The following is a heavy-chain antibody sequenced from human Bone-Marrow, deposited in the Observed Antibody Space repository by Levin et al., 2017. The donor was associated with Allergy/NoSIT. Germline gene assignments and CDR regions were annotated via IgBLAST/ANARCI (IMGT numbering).Heavy chain of an antibody. CDR2: VKSQPDGGTS. J-gene: IGHJ5*02. Sequence: PGGSLRLSCTASGFRFAKAWMSWVRQTPGKGLEWVGLVKSQPDGGTSEYAAPLKGRISIARDDSKNVTFLQMNSLKTEDTGVYYCATEPRLTVAGVRRKGGLAPWGQGTQVTVSS. D-gene: IGHD2-8*01. CDR1: GFRFAKAW. CDR3: ATEPRLTVAGVRRKGGLAP. V-gene: IGHV3-15*01.